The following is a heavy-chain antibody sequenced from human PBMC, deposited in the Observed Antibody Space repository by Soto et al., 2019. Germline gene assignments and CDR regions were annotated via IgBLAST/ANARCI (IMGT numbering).Heavy chain of an antibody. Sequence: QVQLQESGPGLVKPSQTLSLTCTVSGGSISSGDYFWSWIRQPPGKGLEWIGYIYYSGSTYYNPSLQCRVNISVDTANNESSLKLSSVTAAHTAVYYCARGIFGRSWYSFSYNWFDPWGQGTLVTVSS. D-gene: IGHD6-13*01. CDR3: ARGIFGRSWYSFSYNWFDP. V-gene: IGHV4-30-4*01. CDR2: IYYSGST. J-gene: IGHJ5*02. CDR1: GGSISSGDYF.